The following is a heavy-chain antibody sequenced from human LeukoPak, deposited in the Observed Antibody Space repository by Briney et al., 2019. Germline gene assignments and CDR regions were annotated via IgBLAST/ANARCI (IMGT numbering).Heavy chain of an antibody. CDR1: GFTFDDYG. J-gene: IGHJ2*01. Sequence: GGSLRLSCAASGFTFDDYGMSWVRQVPGKGLEWVAGITWNGVIIGYADSVKGRFTISRDNAKNSLYLQMNSLRAEDTALYYCAKDYYDSSGYSWYFDLWGRGTLVTVSS. CDR2: ITWNGVII. V-gene: IGHV3-20*04. D-gene: IGHD3-22*01. CDR3: AKDYYDSSGYSWYFDL.